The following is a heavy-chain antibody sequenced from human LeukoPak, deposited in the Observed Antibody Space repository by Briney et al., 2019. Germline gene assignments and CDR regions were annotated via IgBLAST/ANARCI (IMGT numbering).Heavy chain of an antibody. J-gene: IGHJ4*02. CDR1: GFTFTNYG. Sequence: NPGGSLRLSCAASGFTFTNYGMNWVRQAPGKGLEWLSGISPRGGGTYYADSVKGRFTISRDDSKNTLSLQMNSLRAEDTALYYCASGGIYYGAAFDFWGQGSLVTVSA. CDR2: ISPRGGGT. D-gene: IGHD1-26*01. CDR3: ASGGIYYGAAFDF. V-gene: IGHV3-23*01.